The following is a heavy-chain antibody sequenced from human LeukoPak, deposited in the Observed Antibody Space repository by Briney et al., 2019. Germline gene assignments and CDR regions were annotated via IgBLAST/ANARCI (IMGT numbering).Heavy chain of an antibody. V-gene: IGHV4-39*07. CDR1: GGSISSSSYY. Sequence: PSETLPLTCTVSGGSISSSSYYWGWIRQPPGKGLEWIGSIYYSGSTYYNPSLKSRVTISVDTSKNQFSLKLSSVTAADTAVYYCARVSRLGATVNFDYWGQGTLVTVSS. CDR3: ARVSRLGATVNFDY. J-gene: IGHJ4*02. D-gene: IGHD1-26*01. CDR2: IYYSGST.